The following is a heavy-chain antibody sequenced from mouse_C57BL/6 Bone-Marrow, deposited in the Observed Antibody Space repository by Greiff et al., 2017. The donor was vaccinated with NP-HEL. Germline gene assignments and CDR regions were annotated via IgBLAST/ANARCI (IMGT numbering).Heavy chain of an antibody. CDR1: GYTFTDYN. Sequence: EVQLVESGPELVKPGASVKIPCKASGYTFTDYNMDWVKQSHGKSLEWIGDINPNNGGTIYNQKFKGKATLTVDKSSSTAYMELRSLTSEDTAVYYCARSKLGRSYFDYWGQGTTLTVSS. CDR2: INPNNGGT. D-gene: IGHD4-1*01. V-gene: IGHV1-18*01. CDR3: ARSKLGRSYFDY. J-gene: IGHJ2*01.